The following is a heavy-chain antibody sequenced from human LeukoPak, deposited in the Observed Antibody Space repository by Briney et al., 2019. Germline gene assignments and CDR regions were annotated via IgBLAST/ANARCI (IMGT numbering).Heavy chain of an antibody. CDR1: GFTFSSYW. J-gene: IGHJ6*03. CDR2: IKQDGSEK. CDR3: ARVMYSSSWYYYYYYMDV. D-gene: IGHD6-13*01. V-gene: IGHV3-7*01. Sequence: GGSLRLSCAASGFTFSSYWMSWVRQAPGKGLEWVANIKQDGSEKYYVDSVKGRFTISRDNAKNSLYLQMNSLRAEDTAVYYCARVMYSSSWYYYYYYMDVWGKGTTVTVSS.